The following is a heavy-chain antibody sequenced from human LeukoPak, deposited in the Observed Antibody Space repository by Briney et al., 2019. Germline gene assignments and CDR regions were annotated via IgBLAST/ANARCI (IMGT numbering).Heavy chain of an antibody. D-gene: IGHD6-13*01. CDR2: ISYDGSNK. Sequence: PGGSLRLSCAASGFTFSSYGMHWVRQAPGKGLEWVAVISYDGSNKYYADSVKGRFTISRDNSKNTLYLQMNSLRAEDTAAYYCADPFPLPGIAAAGTWGQGTLVTVSS. CDR3: ADPFPLPGIAAAGT. V-gene: IGHV3-30*03. CDR1: GFTFSSYG. J-gene: IGHJ4*02.